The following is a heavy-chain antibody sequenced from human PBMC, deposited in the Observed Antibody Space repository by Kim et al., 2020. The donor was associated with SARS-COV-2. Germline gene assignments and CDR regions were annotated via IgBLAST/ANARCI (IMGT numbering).Heavy chain of an antibody. CDR3: ARDRVRGSYLSNNPYYFDY. V-gene: IGHV1-69*01. D-gene: IGHD1-26*01. J-gene: IGHJ4*02. Sequence: GRVTITADESTSTAYMELSSLRSEDTAVYYCARDRVRGSYLSNNPYYFDYWGQGTLVTVSS.